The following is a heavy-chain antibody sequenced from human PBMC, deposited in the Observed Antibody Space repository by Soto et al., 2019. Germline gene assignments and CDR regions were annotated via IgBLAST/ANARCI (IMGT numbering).Heavy chain of an antibody. CDR3: ARAIRYGSGSYYITNALAI. J-gene: IGHJ3*02. V-gene: IGHV1-2*04. D-gene: IGHD3-10*01. CDR1: GYTFTGYY. Sequence: ASVKVSCKASGYTFTGYYMHWVRQAPGQGLEWMGWINPNSGGTNYAQKFQGWVTMTRDTSISTAYMELSRLRSDDTAVYYCARAIRYGSGSYYITNALAIWGQGTMVTVAS. CDR2: INPNSGGT.